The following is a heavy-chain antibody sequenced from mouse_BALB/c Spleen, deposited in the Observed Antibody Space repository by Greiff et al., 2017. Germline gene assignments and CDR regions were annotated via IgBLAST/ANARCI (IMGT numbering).Heavy chain of an antibody. CDR1: GFTFSSYA. D-gene: IGHD2-2*01. CDR3: ANIYYGYDVGFAY. CDR2: ISSGGSYT. V-gene: IGHV5-9-4*01. Sequence: EVMLVESGGGLVKPGGSLKLSCAASGFTFSSYAMSWVRQSPEKRLEWVAEISSGGSYTYYPDTVTGRFTISRDNAKNTLYLEMSSLRSEDTAMYYCANIYYGYDVGFAYWGPGTLVTVSA. J-gene: IGHJ3*01.